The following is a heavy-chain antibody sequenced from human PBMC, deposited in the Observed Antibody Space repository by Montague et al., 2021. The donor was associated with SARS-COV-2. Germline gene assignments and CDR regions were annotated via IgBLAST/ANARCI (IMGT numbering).Heavy chain of an antibody. CDR3: ARAFTLTTKWFDY. Sequence: SETLSLTCAVSGASVTSINWWSWVRQPPGRGLEWIAEIHHTGITNFNPSLRSRVSISLDTTKIQFSLTLNSVTPADTAVYYCARAFTLTTKWFDYWGQGTLVTVSS. CDR1: GASVTSINW. J-gene: IGHJ5*01. CDR2: IHHTGIT. D-gene: IGHD4-17*01. V-gene: IGHV4-4*02.